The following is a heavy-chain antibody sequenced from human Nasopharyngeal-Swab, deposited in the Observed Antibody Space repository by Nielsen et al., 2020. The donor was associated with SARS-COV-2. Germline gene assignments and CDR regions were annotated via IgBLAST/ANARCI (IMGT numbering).Heavy chain of an antibody. Sequence: GGSLRLSCAASGFTFSSYGMHWVRQAPGKGLEWVAVIWYDGSNKYYADSVKGRFTISRDNSKNTLYLQMNSLRAEDTAVYYCAKDALGAVAAIDYWGQGTLVTVSS. V-gene: IGHV3-30*02. CDR1: GFTFSSYG. D-gene: IGHD6-19*01. CDR2: IWYDGSNK. J-gene: IGHJ4*02. CDR3: AKDALGAVAAIDY.